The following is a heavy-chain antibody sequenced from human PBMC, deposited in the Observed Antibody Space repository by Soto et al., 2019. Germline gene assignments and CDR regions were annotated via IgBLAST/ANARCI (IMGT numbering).Heavy chain of an antibody. CDR3: AKVGFPYSYGYLFYY. J-gene: IGHJ4*02. Sequence: PGGSLRLSCAASGFTFSSYAMHWVRQAPGKGLEWVAVISYDGSNKYYADSVKGRFTISRDNSKNTLYLQMNSLRVDDTAVYYCAKVGFPYSYGYLFYYWGQGTLVTVSS. CDR2: ISYDGSNK. CDR1: GFTFSSYA. D-gene: IGHD5-18*01. V-gene: IGHV3-30-3*01.